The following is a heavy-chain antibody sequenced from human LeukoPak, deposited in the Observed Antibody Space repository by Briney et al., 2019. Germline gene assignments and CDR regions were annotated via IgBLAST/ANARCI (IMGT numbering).Heavy chain of an antibody. CDR1: GYTFTSYG. CDR2: ISAYNGNT. Sequence: ASVKVPCKASGYTFTSYGISWVRQAPGQGLEWMGWISAYNGNTNYAQKLQGRVTMTTDTSTSTAYMELRSLRSDDTAVYYCARDHCRTSCYLREGFDPWGQGTLVTVSS. D-gene: IGHD2-2*01. V-gene: IGHV1-18*01. J-gene: IGHJ5*02. CDR3: ARDHCRTSCYLREGFDP.